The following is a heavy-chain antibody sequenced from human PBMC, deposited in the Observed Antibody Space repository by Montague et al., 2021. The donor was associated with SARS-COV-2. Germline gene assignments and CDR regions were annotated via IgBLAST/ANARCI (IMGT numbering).Heavy chain of an antibody. CDR3: ARGVYNRVIFVASPRYYFDY. J-gene: IGHJ4*02. V-gene: IGHV4-34*01. CDR2: INHSGSA. Sequence: SETLSLTCAVYGGSFSGYYWSWIRQPPGKGLEWIGEINHSGSANYNPSLKSRVTISVDTSKNQFSLKLSSVTAADTATYYCARGVYNRVIFVASPRYYFDYWGQGNMVAVSA. CDR1: GGSFSGYY. D-gene: IGHD2-21*01.